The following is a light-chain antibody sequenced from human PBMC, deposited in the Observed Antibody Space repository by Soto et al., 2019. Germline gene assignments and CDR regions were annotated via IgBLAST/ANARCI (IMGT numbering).Light chain of an antibody. CDR1: SSDVGSYNL. Sequence: QSVLTQPASVSGSHGQSITISCTGTSSDVGSYNLVSWYQQHPGKAPKLMIYEVSKRPSGVSNRFSGSKSGNTASLTISGLQAEDEADYYCCSYAGSSTSHVVFGGGTKLTVL. J-gene: IGLJ2*01. CDR3: CSYAGSSTSHVV. V-gene: IGLV2-23*02. CDR2: EVS.